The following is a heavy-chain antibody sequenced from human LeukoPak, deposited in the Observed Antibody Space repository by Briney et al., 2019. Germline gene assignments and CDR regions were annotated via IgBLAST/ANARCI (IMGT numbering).Heavy chain of an antibody. Sequence: GESLKISCKGSGYSFTSYWIGWVRQMPGKGLEWMGIIYPGDSDTRYSPSFQGQVTISADKSISTAYLQWNSLKASDTAMYYCARQEVYYDSSGTKGGDWFDPWGQGTLVTVSS. CDR3: ARQEVYYDSSGTKGGDWFDP. CDR2: IYPGDSDT. J-gene: IGHJ5*02. V-gene: IGHV5-51*01. CDR1: GYSFTSYW. D-gene: IGHD3-22*01.